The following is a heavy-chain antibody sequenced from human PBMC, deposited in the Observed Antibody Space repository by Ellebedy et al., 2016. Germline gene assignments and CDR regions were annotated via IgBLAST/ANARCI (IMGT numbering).Heavy chain of an antibody. CDR2: MNPNSGNT. CDR1: GYTFTSYD. V-gene: IGHV1-8*01. Sequence: ASVKVSCKASGYTFTSYDINWVRQATGQGLEWMGWMNPNSGNTGYAQKFQGRVTMTRNTSISTAYMELSRLRSDDTAVYYCARAIAVAGHYYYYGMDVWGQGTTVTVSS. J-gene: IGHJ6*02. CDR3: ARAIAVAGHYYYYGMDV. D-gene: IGHD6-19*01.